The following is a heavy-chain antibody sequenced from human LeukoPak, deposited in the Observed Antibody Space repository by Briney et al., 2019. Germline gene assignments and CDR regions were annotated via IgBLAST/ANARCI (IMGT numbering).Heavy chain of an antibody. CDR3: VRGGSPPTSTWSLDE. CDR1: GFTFSGFG. Sequence: GKSLRLSCVASGFTFSGFGMHWVRQAPGKGLEWVAVISYNARHEYYRDSVKGRFSISRDNSKNTVSLQMDSLTIEDTAVYYCVRGGSPPTSTWSLDEWGQGTLVSVSS. D-gene: IGHD2-2*01. CDR2: ISYNARHE. J-gene: IGHJ4*02. V-gene: IGHV3-30*03.